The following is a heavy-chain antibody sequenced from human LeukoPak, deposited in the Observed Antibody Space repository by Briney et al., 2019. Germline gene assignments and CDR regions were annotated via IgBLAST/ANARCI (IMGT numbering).Heavy chain of an antibody. CDR3: AKDHRIVVLPAAAFDP. D-gene: IGHD2-2*01. CDR2: IRYAGCNK. V-gene: IGHV3-30*02. Sequence: GGSLRLACGAPGFPFSSYRTPRVRQAPGRGLEWVAFIRYAGCNKYYADLVKGRFTISRDISYDTRYLQLYSLRAGDTEVQYCAKDHRIVVLPAAAFDPWGQGTLVTVSS. CDR1: GFPFSSYR. J-gene: IGHJ5*02.